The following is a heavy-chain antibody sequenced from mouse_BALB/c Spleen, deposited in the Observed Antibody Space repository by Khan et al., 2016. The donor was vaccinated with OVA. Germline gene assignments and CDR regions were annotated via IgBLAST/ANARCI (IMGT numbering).Heavy chain of an antibody. V-gene: IGHV2-9*02. J-gene: IGHJ2*01. CDR2: IWAGGST. Sequence: QVQLKQSGSGLVAPSQSLSITCTVSGFSLTSYGVHWVRQTPGKGLAWPGVIWAGGSTNYNSALMSRLSISKDNFKSQVFLKMNRLQTDVTAMYYCARLEDIWGQDTTLTVSS. CDR3: ARLEDI. D-gene: IGHD1-3*01. CDR1: GFSLTSYG.